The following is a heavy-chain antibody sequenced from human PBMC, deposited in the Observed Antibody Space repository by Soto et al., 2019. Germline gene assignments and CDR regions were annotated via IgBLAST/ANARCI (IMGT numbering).Heavy chain of an antibody. CDR1: GGSFSGYY. CDR2: INHSGNT. D-gene: IGHD2-2*02. Sequence: SETLSLTCAVYGGSFSGYYWSWIRQPPGKGLEWIGEINHSGNTNYNPSLKSQVTITVNKSKNQFSLKLNSVTAADTAVYYCARGYERDFVVVPAAIPPYNWFDPWGQGTLVTVSS. CDR3: ARGYERDFVVVPAAIPPYNWFDP. V-gene: IGHV4-34*01. J-gene: IGHJ5*02.